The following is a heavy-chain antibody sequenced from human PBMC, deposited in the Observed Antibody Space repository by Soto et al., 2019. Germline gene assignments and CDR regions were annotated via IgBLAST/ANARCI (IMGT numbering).Heavy chain of an antibody. Sequence: SETLSLTCTVSGGSISSYYWSWIRQPPGKGLEWIGYIYYSGSTNYNPSLKSRVTISVDTSKNQFSLKLSSVTAADTAVYYCARAYYDILTGYHYYFDYWGQGTLVTVS. CDR3: ARAYYDILTGYHYYFDY. J-gene: IGHJ4*02. CDR1: GGSISSYY. CDR2: IYYSGST. V-gene: IGHV4-59*01. D-gene: IGHD3-9*01.